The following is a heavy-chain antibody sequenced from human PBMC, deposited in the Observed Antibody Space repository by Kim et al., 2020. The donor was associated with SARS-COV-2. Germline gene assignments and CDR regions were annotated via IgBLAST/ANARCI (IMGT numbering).Heavy chain of an antibody. CDR3: AKDHGSGSYYNNHYYGMDV. J-gene: IGHJ6*02. D-gene: IGHD3-10*01. Sequence: GRFTISRDNAKNSLYLQMNSLRAEDTALYYCAKDHGSGSYYNNHYYGMDVWGQGTTVTVSS. V-gene: IGHV3-9*01.